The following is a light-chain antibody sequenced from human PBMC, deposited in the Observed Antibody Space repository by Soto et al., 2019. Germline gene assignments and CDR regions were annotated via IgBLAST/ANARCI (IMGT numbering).Light chain of an antibody. V-gene: IGKV3-20*01. CDR2: GAS. CDR3: QQYVMPPYT. Sequence: EIVLAQSPVSLSLSPRETATLSFRASQSVTANYLAWYQQKPGQAPRLVIYGASSRATGIPDRFNGGGSGTDFTLTISRLEPEDFAVYYCQQYVMPPYTFSQGTKVDI. CDR1: QSVTANY. J-gene: IGKJ2*01.